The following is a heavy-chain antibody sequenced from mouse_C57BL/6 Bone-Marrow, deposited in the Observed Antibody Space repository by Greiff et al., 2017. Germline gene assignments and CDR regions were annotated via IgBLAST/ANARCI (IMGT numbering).Heavy chain of an antibody. V-gene: IGHV1-50*01. Sequence: QVQLQQPGAELVKPGASVKLSCKASGYTFTSYWMQWVKQRPGQGLEWIGEIDPSDSYTNYHQKFKGKATLTVDTSSSTAYMQLSSLTSEESAVYYCARGAYWGQGTLVTVSA. J-gene: IGHJ3*01. CDR1: GYTFTSYW. CDR3: ARGAY. CDR2: IDPSDSYT.